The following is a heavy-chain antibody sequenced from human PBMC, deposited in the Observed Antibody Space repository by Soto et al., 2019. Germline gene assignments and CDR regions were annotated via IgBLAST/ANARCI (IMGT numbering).Heavy chain of an antibody. CDR3: AREVLIAGAGGFDY. J-gene: IGHJ4*02. V-gene: IGHV3-30-3*01. CDR2: ISYDGSNK. CDR1: GFTFSSYA. Sequence: QVQLVESGGGVVQPGRSLRLSCAASGFTFSSYAMHWVRQAPGKGLEGVAVISYDGSNKYYADSVKGRFTISRDNSKKTLYLQMNSLRAEDTAGYYCAREVLIAGAGGFDYWGQGTLVTVSS. D-gene: IGHD6-19*01.